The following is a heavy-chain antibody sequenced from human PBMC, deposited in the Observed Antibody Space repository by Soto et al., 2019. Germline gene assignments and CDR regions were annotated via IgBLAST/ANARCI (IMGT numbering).Heavy chain of an antibody. V-gene: IGHV1-18*04. CDR1: GYTFTSYG. J-gene: IGHJ6*02. Sequence: AASVKVSCKASGYTFTSYGISWVRQAPGQGLEWMGWISAYNDNTIYTQKLQGRVTMTTDTSTSTAYMELRSLRSDDTAVYYCARGVDCSGGSCFSFYYYYYGFDVWGQGTTVTVSS. CDR2: ISAYNDNT. D-gene: IGHD2-15*01. CDR3: ARGVDCSGGSCFSFYYYYYGFDV.